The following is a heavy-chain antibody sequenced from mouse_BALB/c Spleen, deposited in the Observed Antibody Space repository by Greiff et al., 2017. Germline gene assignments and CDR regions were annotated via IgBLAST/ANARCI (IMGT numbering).Heavy chain of an antibody. V-gene: IGHV5-4*02. CDR3: ARDYGSRYFDY. CDR2: ISDGGSYT. D-gene: IGHD1-1*01. J-gene: IGHJ2*01. Sequence: EVQLVESGGGLVKPGGSLKLSCAASGFTFSDYYMYWVRQTPEKRLEWVATISDGGSYTYYPDSVKGRFTISRDNAKNNLYLQMSSLKSEDTAMYYCARDYGSRYFDYWGQGTTLTVSS. CDR1: GFTFSDYY.